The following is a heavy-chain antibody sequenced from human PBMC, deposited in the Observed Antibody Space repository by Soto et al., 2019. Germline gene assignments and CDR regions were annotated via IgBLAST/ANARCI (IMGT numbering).Heavy chain of an antibody. J-gene: IGHJ6*03. Sequence: QLQLQESGPGLVKPSETLSLTCTVSGGSISSSSYYWGWIRQPPGKGLEWIGGIYYSGSTYYNPSLKSRVTISVDTSKNQFSLKLSSVTATDTAVYYCARGVQLQLIYYYYYMDVWGKGTTVTVSS. CDR2: IYYSGST. V-gene: IGHV4-39*01. CDR3: ARGVQLQLIYYYYYMDV. CDR1: GGSISSSSYY. D-gene: IGHD5-18*01.